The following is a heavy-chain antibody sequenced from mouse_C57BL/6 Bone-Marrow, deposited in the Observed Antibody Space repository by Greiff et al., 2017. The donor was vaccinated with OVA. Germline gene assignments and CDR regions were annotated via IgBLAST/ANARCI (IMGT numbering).Heavy chain of an antibody. Sequence: QVQLKQPGAELVRPGSSVKLSCKASGYTFTSYWMHWVKQRPIQGLEWIGNIDPSDSETHYNQKFKDKATLTVDKSSSTAYMQLSSLTSEDSAVYYCARSVDYGSSYVNFDVWGTGTTVTVSS. CDR1: GYTFTSYW. D-gene: IGHD1-1*01. CDR3: ARSVDYGSSYVNFDV. V-gene: IGHV1-52*01. J-gene: IGHJ1*03. CDR2: IDPSDSET.